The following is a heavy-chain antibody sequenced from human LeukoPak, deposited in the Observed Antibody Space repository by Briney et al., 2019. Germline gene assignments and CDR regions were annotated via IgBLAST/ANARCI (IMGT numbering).Heavy chain of an antibody. J-gene: IGHJ3*02. CDR3: ARAGDSSVYGAFDI. D-gene: IGHD3-22*01. CDR1: GGSFSGYY. V-gene: IGHV4-34*01. CDR2: INHSGGT. Sequence: SETLSLTCAVYGGSFSGYYWSWIRQPPGRGLEWIGEINHSGGTNYNPSLKSRVTISVDTSKNQFSLRLTSVTAADTAVYYCARAGDSSVYGAFDIWGQGTMVTVSS.